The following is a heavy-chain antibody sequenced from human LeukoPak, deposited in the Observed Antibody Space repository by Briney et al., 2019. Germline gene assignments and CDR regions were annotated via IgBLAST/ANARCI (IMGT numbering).Heavy chain of an antibody. V-gene: IGHV1-18*01. CDR2: ISAYNGNT. CDR3: ARTPSTSETAAGSFDY. D-gene: IGHD6-13*01. CDR1: GYTFTSYG. J-gene: IGHJ4*02. Sequence: GSVKVSCKASGYTFTSYGISWVRQAPGQGLEWMGWISAYNGNTNYAQKLQGRVTMTTDTSTSTAYMELRSLRSDDTAVYYCARTPSTSETAAGSFDYWGQGTLVTVSS.